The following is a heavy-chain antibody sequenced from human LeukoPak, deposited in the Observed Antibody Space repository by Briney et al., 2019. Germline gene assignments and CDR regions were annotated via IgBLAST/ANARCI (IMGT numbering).Heavy chain of an antibody. D-gene: IGHD1-1*01. CDR1: GGSISNYY. CDR2: ISSSGSA. V-gene: IGHV4-4*07. J-gene: IGHJ6*03. Sequence: SETLSLTCTGSGGSISNYYWNWIRQPAGKGLEWIGRISSSGSANYNPSLKSRVTLSVDTSKNQLSLILNSVTAADTAVFYCATEPTRTPYYYMDVWGTGTTVIVSS. CDR3: ATEPTRTPYYYMDV.